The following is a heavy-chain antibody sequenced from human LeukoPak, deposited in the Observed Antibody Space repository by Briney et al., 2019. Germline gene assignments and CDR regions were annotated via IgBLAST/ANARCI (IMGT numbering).Heavy chain of an antibody. CDR3: ARDLAVAGTNYFDY. V-gene: IGHV4-4*02. Sequence: SETLSLTCSVSGDSISSNEWWSWVRQPPGKGLEWIGEVFHSGSTNYNPSLKSRVTISIDKSKNQFSLEVTSVTAADTAIYYCARDLAVAGTNYFDYWGQGVLVTVST. CDR2: VFHSGST. J-gene: IGHJ4*02. D-gene: IGHD6-19*01. CDR1: GDSISSNEW.